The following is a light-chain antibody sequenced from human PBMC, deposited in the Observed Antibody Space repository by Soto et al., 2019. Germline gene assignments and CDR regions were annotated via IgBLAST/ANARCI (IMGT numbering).Light chain of an antibody. J-gene: IGKJ5*01. V-gene: IGKV2-30*02. CDR1: QSLVHSDGIAY. CDR2: KVS. CDR3: MQGTHWPIT. Sequence: DVVMTPSPLPLPVTLGQPASISCRSHQSLVHSDGIAYFSWFQQRPGRSPRRLIYKVSNRDSGVPARFSGSGSGTDSALKISRVEAEDVGVYYCMQGTHWPITFGQGTRLEIK.